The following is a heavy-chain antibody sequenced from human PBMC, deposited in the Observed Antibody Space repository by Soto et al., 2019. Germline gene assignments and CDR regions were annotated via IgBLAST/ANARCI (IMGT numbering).Heavy chain of an antibody. CDR1: GYTFITYG. CDR2: ISADDGET. D-gene: IGHD4-4*01. Sequence: QVQLVQSGAEVKKPGASVKVSCKSSGYTFITYGLSWVRQAPGQGLEWMGWISADDGETNYAQKFQDRVPITADTCTATVFLELRSLTSDDRPVYYCAVDPRLHRSSSRGGGLDPWGQGTLVTVSS. CDR3: AVDPRLHRSSSRGGGLDP. J-gene: IGHJ5*02. V-gene: IGHV1-18*01.